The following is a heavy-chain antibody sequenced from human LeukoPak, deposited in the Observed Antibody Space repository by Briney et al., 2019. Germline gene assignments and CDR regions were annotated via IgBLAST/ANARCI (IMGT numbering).Heavy chain of an antibody. D-gene: IGHD2-15*01. CDR1: GDSIGSYY. Sequence: PAETLSLTCTVSGDSIGSYYWTWIRQPPGKGLVWIGNMYYSGSPKYNPSLKTRVTISVDPSKRQFSLSLTSVTATDMPVYYLARDLGSLWVPDTRLLALDIWSQGPMVTVSS. V-gene: IGHV4-59*01. CDR2: MYYSGSP. CDR3: ARDLGSLWVPDTRLLALDI. J-gene: IGHJ3*02.